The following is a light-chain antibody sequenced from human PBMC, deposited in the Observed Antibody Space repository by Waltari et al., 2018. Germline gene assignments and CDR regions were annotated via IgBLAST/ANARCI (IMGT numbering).Light chain of an antibody. CDR2: GAS. J-gene: IGKJ1*01. CDR1: QRMSRE. CDR3: QHHFRLPAT. V-gene: IGKV3-20*01. Sequence: LTQSPGTLSLSPGERATLSCLDSQRMSRELAWYQQNPGQAPRLLIYGASTRATGIPDRFSGSGSGTDFSLTISGLEPEDSAVYYCQHHFRLPATFGQGTKVEIK.